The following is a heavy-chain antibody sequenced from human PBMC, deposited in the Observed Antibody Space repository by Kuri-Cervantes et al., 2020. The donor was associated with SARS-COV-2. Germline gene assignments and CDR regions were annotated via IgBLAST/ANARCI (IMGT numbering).Heavy chain of an antibody. CDR1: GYTYTDYY. D-gene: IGHD3-22*01. CDR2: INPNSGGT. Sequence: ASVKVSCRASGYTYTDYYMHWVRQASGKGIEWMGWINPNSGGTNYAQKFQGWVTVTRDTSINTIYMELSRLRSDDTAVYYCAKATAFRRLGVMSLGGALDIWGQGTMVTVSS. CDR3: AKATAFRRLGVMSLGGALDI. V-gene: IGHV1-2*04. J-gene: IGHJ3*02.